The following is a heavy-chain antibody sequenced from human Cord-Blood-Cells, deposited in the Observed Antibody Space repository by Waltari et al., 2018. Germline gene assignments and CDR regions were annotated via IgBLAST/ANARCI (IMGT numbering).Heavy chain of an antibody. CDR2: FDPETGET. CDR3: ALKSVTIFGGGFDP. CDR1: GYTLTELS. D-gene: IGHD3-3*01. J-gene: IGHJ5*02. Sequence: QVQLVQSGAEVKKPGASVKVSCKVSGYTLTELSMHWVRQAPGKGLAWMVGFDPETGETISEQKFQGRVTMTEDTSTDTADMELSSLGSEDTAVYYCALKSVTIFGGGFDPWGQGTLVTVSS. V-gene: IGHV1-24*01.